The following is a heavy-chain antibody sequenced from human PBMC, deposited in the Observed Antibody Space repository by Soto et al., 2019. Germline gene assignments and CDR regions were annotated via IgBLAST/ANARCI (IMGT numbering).Heavy chain of an antibody. CDR2: IYYSGST. V-gene: IGHV4-30-4*01. CDR3: AREGGYYDSSGYPWYNWFDP. CDR1: GGSISSGDYY. Sequence: SETLSLTCTVSGGSISSGDYYWSWIRQPPGKGLEWIGYIYYSGSTYYNPSLRSRVTISVDTSKNQFSLKLSSVTAADTAVYYCAREGGYYDSSGYPWYNWFDPWGQGTLVTVSS. J-gene: IGHJ5*02. D-gene: IGHD3-22*01.